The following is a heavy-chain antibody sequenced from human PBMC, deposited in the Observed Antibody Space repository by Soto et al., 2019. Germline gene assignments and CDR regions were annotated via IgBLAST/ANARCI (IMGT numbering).Heavy chain of an antibody. D-gene: IGHD6-13*01. CDR1: GGSISSYY. Sequence: PSETLSLTCTVSGGSISSYYWSWIRQPPGKGLEWIGYIYYSGSTNYNPSLKSRVTISVDTSKNQFSLKLSSVTAADTAVYYCARGLLPVHQQLVYHWFDPWGQGTLVTVSS. CDR2: IYYSGST. J-gene: IGHJ5*02. CDR3: ARGLLPVHQQLVYHWFDP. V-gene: IGHV4-59*01.